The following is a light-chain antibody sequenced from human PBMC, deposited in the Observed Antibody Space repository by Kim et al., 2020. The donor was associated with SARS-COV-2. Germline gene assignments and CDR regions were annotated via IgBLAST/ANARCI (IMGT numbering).Light chain of an antibody. Sequence: DIVMTQSPDSLDVSLGERATINCKSSQSVLYSSNNKNYLAWYQQKPGQPPKLLIYWASTRESGVPDRFSGSGSGTDFTLTISSLQAEDVAVYYCQQYYRPPRTFGGGTKVDIK. CDR3: QQYYRPPRT. CDR2: WAS. CDR1: QSVLYSSNNKNY. J-gene: IGKJ4*01. V-gene: IGKV4-1*01.